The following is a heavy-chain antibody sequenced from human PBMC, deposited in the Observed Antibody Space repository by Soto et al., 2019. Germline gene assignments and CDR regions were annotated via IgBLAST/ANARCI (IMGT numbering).Heavy chain of an antibody. V-gene: IGHV3-30*03. CDR1: GFTFRSYA. J-gene: IGHJ4*02. CDR2: ISYDESDK. CDR3: ARDLSVAGPDY. D-gene: IGHD6-19*01. Sequence: GGSLRLSCAASGFTFRSYAMHWIRQAPGKGLEWAAVISYDESDKYYADSLKGRFTISRDNSKNTLYLQMNSLRGEDTAVYYCARDLSVAGPDYWGQGXLVTVYS.